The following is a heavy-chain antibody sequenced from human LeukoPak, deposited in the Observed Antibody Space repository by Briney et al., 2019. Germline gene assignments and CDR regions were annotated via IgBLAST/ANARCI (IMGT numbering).Heavy chain of an antibody. J-gene: IGHJ4*02. CDR2: IYPGDSDT. CDR1: GYSFTSYW. D-gene: IGHD2-2*01. CDR3: ARREDCSSTSCGDFDY. V-gene: IGHV5-51*01. Sequence: GESLKISCKGSGYSFTSYWIGWVRLMPGKGLEWMGIIYPGDSDTRYSPSFQGQVTISADKSISTAYLQWSSLKASDTAMYYCARREDCSSTSCGDFDYWGQGTLVTVSS.